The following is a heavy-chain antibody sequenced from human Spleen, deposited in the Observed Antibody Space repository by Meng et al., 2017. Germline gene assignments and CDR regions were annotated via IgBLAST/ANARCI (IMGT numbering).Heavy chain of an antibody. CDR2: ISGTGNTI. CDR3: ASSSGWYHPPDY. CDR1: GFTFSGYA. Sequence: GESLKISCAASGFTFSGYAMSWVRQAPGKGLEWVSYISGTGNTIYYADSVKGRFTISRDNSKNTLYLQMNSLRAEDTAVYYCASSSGWYHPPDYWGQGTLVTVSS. V-gene: IGHV3-23*01. J-gene: IGHJ4*02. D-gene: IGHD6-19*01.